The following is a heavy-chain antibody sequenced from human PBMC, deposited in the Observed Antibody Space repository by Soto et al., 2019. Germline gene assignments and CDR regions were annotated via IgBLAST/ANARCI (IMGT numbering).Heavy chain of an antibody. CDR3: ARDLVYYGSGSPARFDP. D-gene: IGHD3-10*01. J-gene: IGHJ5*02. Sequence: GASVKVSCKASGGTFSSYAISWVRQAPGQGLEWMGGIIPIFGTANYAQKFQGRVTITADESTSTAYMELSSLRSEDTAVYYCARDLVYYGSGSPARFDPWGQGTLVTVSS. CDR2: IIPIFGTA. V-gene: IGHV1-69*13. CDR1: GGTFSSYA.